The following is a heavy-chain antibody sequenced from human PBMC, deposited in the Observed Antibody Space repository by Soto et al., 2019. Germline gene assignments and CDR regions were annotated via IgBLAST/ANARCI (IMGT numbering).Heavy chain of an antibody. D-gene: IGHD6-13*01. CDR2: ISAYNGNT. CDR1: GYTFTSYG. CDR3: AREAPIAAAGTFDY. J-gene: IGHJ4*02. V-gene: IGHV1-18*01. Sequence: ASVKVSCKASGYTFTSYGISWVRQAPGQGLEWMGWISAYNGNTNYAQKLQGRVTMTTDTSTSTAYMELRSLRSDDTAVYYCAREAPIAAAGTFDYWGQGTLVTVSS.